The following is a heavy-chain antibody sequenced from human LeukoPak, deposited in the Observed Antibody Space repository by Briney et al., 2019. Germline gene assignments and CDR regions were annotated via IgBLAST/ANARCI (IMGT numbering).Heavy chain of an antibody. V-gene: IGHV1-2*02. D-gene: IGHD5-18*01. J-gene: IGHJ4*02. CDR1: GYTFTGYY. Sequence: WASVKVSCKSSGYTFTGYYMRWVRQAPGQGLEWIEWINPNSGGTNYAQKFQGRVTMTRDTSISTAYMELSRLRSDDTAVYYCARDLGYSYGYMLFYWGQGTLVTVSS. CDR2: INPNSGGT. CDR3: ARDLGYSYGYMLFY.